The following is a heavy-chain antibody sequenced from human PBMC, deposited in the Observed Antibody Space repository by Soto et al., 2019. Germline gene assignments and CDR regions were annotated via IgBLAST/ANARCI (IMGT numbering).Heavy chain of an antibody. Sequence: QVQLVQSGAEVKKPGSSVKVSCKASGGTFSSYAISWVRQAPGQGLEWMGGIIPIFDTANYAQKFQGRVTITADESTSTAYMELSSLRSEDTAVYYCAREMITFGGVIEYGMDVWGQGTTVTVSS. V-gene: IGHV1-69*12. CDR3: AREMITFGGVIEYGMDV. J-gene: IGHJ6*02. D-gene: IGHD3-16*02. CDR2: IIPIFDTA. CDR1: GGTFSSYA.